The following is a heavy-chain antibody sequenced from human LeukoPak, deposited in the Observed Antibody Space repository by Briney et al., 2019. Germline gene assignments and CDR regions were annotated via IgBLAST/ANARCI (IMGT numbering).Heavy chain of an antibody. CDR2: IYTSGST. CDR1: GGFISSGSYY. D-gene: IGHD3-22*01. Sequence: IPSETLSLTCTVSGGFISSGSYYWSWIRQPAGKGLEWIGRIYTSGSTNYNPSLKSRVTISVDTSKNQFSLKLSSVTAADTAVYYCARAGSGSSGYYYFDYWGQGTLVTVSS. J-gene: IGHJ4*02. CDR3: ARAGSGSSGYYYFDY. V-gene: IGHV4-61*02.